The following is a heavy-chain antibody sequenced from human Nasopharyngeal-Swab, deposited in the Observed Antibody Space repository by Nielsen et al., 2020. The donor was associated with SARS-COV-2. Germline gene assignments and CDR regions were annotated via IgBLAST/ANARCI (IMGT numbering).Heavy chain of an antibody. CDR1: GGSFSGYY. CDR2: INHSGST. V-gene: IGHV4-34*01. CDR3: ARGLGQYYYDSSGYYFFDY. D-gene: IGHD3-22*01. Sequence: SDTLSLTCAVYGGSFSGYYWSWIRQPPGKGLEWIGEINHSGSTNYNPSLKSRVTISVDTSKNQFSLKLSSVTAADTAVYYCARGLGQYYYDSSGYYFFDYWGQGTLVTVSS. J-gene: IGHJ4*02.